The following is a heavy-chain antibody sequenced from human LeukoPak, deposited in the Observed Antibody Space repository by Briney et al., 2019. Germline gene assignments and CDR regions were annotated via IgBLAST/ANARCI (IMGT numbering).Heavy chain of an antibody. CDR1: GGSLKSGGHY. CDR3: ARGMEEWVYHQYYFDH. D-gene: IGHD3-3*01. CDR2: IYHSGNT. Sequence: PSGTLFLTFTVSGGSLKSGGHYWSWVPQPPGKGLGWVLYIYHSGNTYYNPSLKSRATISIDRSKNQFSLNLTSVTAADTAVYYCARGMEEWVYHQYYFDHWGQGTLVIVSP. V-gene: IGHV4-30-2*01. J-gene: IGHJ4*02.